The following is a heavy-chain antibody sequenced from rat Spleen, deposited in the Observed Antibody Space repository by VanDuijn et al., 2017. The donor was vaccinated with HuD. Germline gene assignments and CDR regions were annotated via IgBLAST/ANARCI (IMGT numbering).Heavy chain of an antibody. Sequence: QVHLKESGPGLVQPSQTLSLTCTVSGFSLISNSEHWVRQPSGKGLEWMGGIWGDGNTNYNSALKSRLSISRDTPKSQVFLKLNSLKTDGTAIYCWTRAYGGYTSHWFAYWGQGTLVTVSS. D-gene: IGHD1-11*01. CDR3: TRAYGGYTSHWFAY. J-gene: IGHJ3*01. CDR2: IWGDGNT. V-gene: IGHV2-1*01. CDR1: GFSLISNS.